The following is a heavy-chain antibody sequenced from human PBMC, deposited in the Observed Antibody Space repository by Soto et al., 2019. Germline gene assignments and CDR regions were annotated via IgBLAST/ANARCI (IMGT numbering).Heavy chain of an antibody. D-gene: IGHD2-2*01. J-gene: IGHJ6*02. CDR2: IIPIFGTA. Sequence: GASVKVSCKASGGTVSSYAISWVRQAPGQGLEWMGGIIPIFGTANYAQKFQGRVTITADESTSTAYMELSSLRSEDTAVYYCARGLSIYYGMDVWGQGTTVTVSS. CDR3: ARGLSIYYGMDV. CDR1: GGTVSSYA. V-gene: IGHV1-69*13.